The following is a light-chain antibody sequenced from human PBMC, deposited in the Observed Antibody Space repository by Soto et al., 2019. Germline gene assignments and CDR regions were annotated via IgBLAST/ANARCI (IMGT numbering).Light chain of an antibody. CDR1: QSIGSY. J-gene: IGKJ1*01. CDR3: QQCYSTPSWT. Sequence: DIQMTQSPSSMSASVGDTVTITCRASQSIGSYLNWYQQKPGKAPKILIYAASSLQSCVPSRFSGSGSGTDFTLTINSLQPEDFATYYCQQCYSTPSWTFGQGTKVEIK. V-gene: IGKV1-39*01. CDR2: AAS.